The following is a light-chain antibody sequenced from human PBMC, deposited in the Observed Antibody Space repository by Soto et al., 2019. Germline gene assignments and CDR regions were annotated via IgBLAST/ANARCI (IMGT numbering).Light chain of an antibody. CDR2: DVS. J-gene: IGLJ1*01. Sequence: QSALTQPASVSGSPGQSITISCTGTSSDVGGYNYVSWYQQHPGKAPKLMIYDVSNRPSGVSNRFSGSKSGNTASLTISGLQAEDEADYYCSSYTSSSTLLYVFGTATKVTVL. CDR3: SSYTSSSTLLYV. V-gene: IGLV2-14*01. CDR1: SSDVGGYNY.